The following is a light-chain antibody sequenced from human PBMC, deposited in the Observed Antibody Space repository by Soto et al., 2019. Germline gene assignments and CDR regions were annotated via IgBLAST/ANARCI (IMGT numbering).Light chain of an antibody. CDR2: VNIDGSH. Sequence: QSVLTQSPSASASLGASVTLTCTLSSGHRNYAIAWHQQQPERGPRYLMKVNIDGSHNKGDGIPDRFSGSSSGAERYLTISSRQSEDEADYYCQTWGTGIRVFGGGTKLTVL. J-gene: IGLJ2*01. CDR3: QTWGTGIRV. V-gene: IGLV4-69*01. CDR1: SGHRNYA.